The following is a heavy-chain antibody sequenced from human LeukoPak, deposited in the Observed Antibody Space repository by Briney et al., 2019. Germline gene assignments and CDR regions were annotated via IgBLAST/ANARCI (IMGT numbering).Heavy chain of an antibody. CDR3: ARMTTGPNYYYYYGMDV. Sequence: SVKVSCKASGGTFSSNTISWVRQAPGQGLEWMGGIIPIFGTANYAQKFQGRVTITADESTSTAYMELSSLRSEDTAVYYCARMTTGPNYYYYYGMDVWGQGTTVTVSS. CDR1: GGTFSSNT. D-gene: IGHD4-17*01. V-gene: IGHV1-69*01. CDR2: IIPIFGTA. J-gene: IGHJ6*02.